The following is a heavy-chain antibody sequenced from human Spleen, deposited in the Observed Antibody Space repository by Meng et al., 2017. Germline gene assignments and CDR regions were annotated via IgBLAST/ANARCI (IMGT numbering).Heavy chain of an antibody. CDR2: IYTSGST. J-gene: IGHJ4*02. CDR1: GGSISSGSYY. Sequence: SETLSLTCTVSGGSISSGSYYWSWIRQPAGKGLEWIGRIYTSGSTNYNPSLKSRVTISVDTSKNQFSLKLSSVTAADTAVYYCARLYGSSWYGTYYFDYWGQGTLVTVSS. D-gene: IGHD6-13*01. CDR3: ARLYGSSWYGTYYFDY. V-gene: IGHV4-61*02.